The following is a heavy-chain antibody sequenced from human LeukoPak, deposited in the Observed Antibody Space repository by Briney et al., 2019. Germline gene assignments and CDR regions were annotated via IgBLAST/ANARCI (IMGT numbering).Heavy chain of an antibody. D-gene: IGHD4-17*01. V-gene: IGHV4-59*01. CDR3: ARDLGFYGDYYFDY. CDR1: GGSISSYY. Sequence: PSETLSLTCTVSGGSISSYYWSWIRQPPGKGLERIGYIYYSGSTNYNPSLKSRVTISVDTSKNQFSLKLSSVTAADTAVYYCARDLGFYGDYYFDYWGQGTLVTVSS. CDR2: IYYSGST. J-gene: IGHJ4*02.